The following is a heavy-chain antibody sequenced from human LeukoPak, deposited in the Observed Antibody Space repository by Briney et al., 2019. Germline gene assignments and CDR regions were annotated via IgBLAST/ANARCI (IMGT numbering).Heavy chain of an antibody. D-gene: IGHD5-12*01. CDR3: AREHSGYDSYYYYYMDV. CDR1: GGSISSYY. Sequence: SESLSLTCTVSGGSISSYYWSWIRQPAGKGLEWIGRIYTSGSTNYNPSLKSRVTMSVDTSKNQFSLKLSSVTAADTAVYYCAREHSGYDSYYYYYMDVWGKGTTVTVSS. J-gene: IGHJ6*03. V-gene: IGHV4-4*07. CDR2: IYTSGST.